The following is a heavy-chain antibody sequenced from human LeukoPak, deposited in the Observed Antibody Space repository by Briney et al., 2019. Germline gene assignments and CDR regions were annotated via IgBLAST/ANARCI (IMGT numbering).Heavy chain of an antibody. J-gene: IGHJ4*02. D-gene: IGHD6-19*01. V-gene: IGHV3-74*01. Sequence: PGGSLRLSCAPSGFIFSDYWFHWVRQTPGQGLVWVAAINRDGTGTSHADSVRGRFTVSIDNAKNTLYLQLNSLRADDTAVYYCARGLSYAVAYGDYWGQGTLVTVSS. CDR1: GFIFSDYW. CDR3: ARGLSYAVAYGDY. CDR2: INRDGTGT.